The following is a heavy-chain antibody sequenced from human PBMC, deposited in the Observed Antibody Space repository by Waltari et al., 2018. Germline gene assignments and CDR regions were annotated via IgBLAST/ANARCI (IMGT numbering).Heavy chain of an antibody. CDR3: TRESYDSSGYSFDY. V-gene: IGHV3-49*04. CDR1: GFTFGDYA. CDR2: IRSKAYGGTK. J-gene: IGHJ4*02. Sequence: EVQLVESGGGLVQPGRSLRLSCTASGFTFGDYAMSWVRQAPGKGLEWVGFIRSKAYGGTKEYAASVKGRFTISRDDSKSIAYLQMNSLKTEDTAVYYCTRESYDSSGYSFDYWGQGTLVTVSS. D-gene: IGHD3-22*01.